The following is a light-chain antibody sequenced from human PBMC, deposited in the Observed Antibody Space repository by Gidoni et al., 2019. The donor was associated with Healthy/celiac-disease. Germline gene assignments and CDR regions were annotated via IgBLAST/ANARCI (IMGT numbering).Light chain of an antibody. CDR2: EVS. CDR1: SSDVGVYNY. J-gene: IGLJ2*01. V-gene: IGLV2-14*01. Sequence: QSALTQPAPVSGSPGPSITISCTGTSSDVGVYNYVSWYHQQPGKAPKLMIYEVSNRPSGVSNRFSGSKSGNTASLTISGLQAEDEADYYCSSYTSSSTLVVFGGGTKLTVL. CDR3: SSYTSSSTLVV.